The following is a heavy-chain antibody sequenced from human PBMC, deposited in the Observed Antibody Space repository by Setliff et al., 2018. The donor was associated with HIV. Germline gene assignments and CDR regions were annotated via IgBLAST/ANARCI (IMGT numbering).Heavy chain of an antibody. Sequence: SETLSLTCSVSGASISSPIYYWGWIRQAPGKGLEWIGNIYYNGNTNYKPSLERRLTISVDTSKNQFSLSLSSVTATDTAVYYCAREGRPRGFDIWGQGTMVTVSS. V-gene: IGHV4-39*07. CDR2: IYYNGNT. CDR1: GASISSPIYY. J-gene: IGHJ3*02. CDR3: AREGRPRGFDI.